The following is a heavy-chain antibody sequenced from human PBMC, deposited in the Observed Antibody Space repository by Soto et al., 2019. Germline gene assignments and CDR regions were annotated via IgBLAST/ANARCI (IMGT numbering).Heavy chain of an antibody. CDR3: ARGRFYSETSTWFAF. Sequence: ASVKVSCKASGYTYTDYDINWVRQAPGQGLEWMGWVSPNSGNTVYAQKFQDRVTMTRDTSISTAYMELSNLRFEDSAMYYCARGRFYSETSTWFAFWGQGTPVTVSS. V-gene: IGHV1-8*01. J-gene: IGHJ5*01. CDR1: GYTYTDYD. D-gene: IGHD2-2*01. CDR2: VSPNSGNT.